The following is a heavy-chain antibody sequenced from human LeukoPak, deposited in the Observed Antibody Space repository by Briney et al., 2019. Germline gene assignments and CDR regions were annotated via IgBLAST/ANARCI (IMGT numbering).Heavy chain of an antibody. J-gene: IGHJ3*02. CDR2: ISGSGGST. CDR3: AKDLLVDTAMVKGEPFFDI. CDR1: GFTFSSYA. V-gene: IGHV3-23*01. D-gene: IGHD5-18*01. Sequence: PGGSLRLSCAASGFTFSSYAMSWVRQAPGKGLEWVSAISGSGGSTYYADSVKGRFTISRDNSKNTLYLQMNSLRAEDTAVYYCAKDLLVDTAMVKGEPFFDIWGQGTMVTVSS.